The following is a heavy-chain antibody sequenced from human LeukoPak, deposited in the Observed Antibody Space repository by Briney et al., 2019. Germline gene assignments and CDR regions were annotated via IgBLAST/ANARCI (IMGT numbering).Heavy chain of an antibody. Sequence: SETLSLTCTVSGGSISSYYWSWIRQPPGKGLEWIGYIYTSGSTNCNPSLKSRVTISVDTSKNQFSPKLSSVTAADTAVYYCARRGVGAEGWFDPWGQGTLVTVSS. J-gene: IGHJ5*02. CDR1: GGSISSYY. CDR3: ARRGVGAEGWFDP. V-gene: IGHV4-4*09. D-gene: IGHD1-26*01. CDR2: IYTSGST.